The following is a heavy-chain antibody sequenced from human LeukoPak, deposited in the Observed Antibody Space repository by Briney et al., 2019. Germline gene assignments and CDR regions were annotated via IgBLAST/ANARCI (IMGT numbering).Heavy chain of an antibody. Sequence: GGSLRLSCAASGFTFSSHAMSWVRQAPGKGLEWVSAISGSGGSTYYADSVKGRFTISRDNSKNTLYLQMNSLRAEDTAVYYCAKDPVNYDFWSGPDYWGQGTLVTVSS. CDR3: AKDPVNYDFWSGPDY. V-gene: IGHV3-23*01. D-gene: IGHD3-3*01. CDR2: ISGSGGST. J-gene: IGHJ4*02. CDR1: GFTFSSHA.